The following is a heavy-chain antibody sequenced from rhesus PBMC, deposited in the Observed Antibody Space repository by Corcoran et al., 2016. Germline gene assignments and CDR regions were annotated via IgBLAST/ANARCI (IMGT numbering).Heavy chain of an antibody. V-gene: IGHV3-100*02. CDR2: SRESGEAT. D-gene: IGHD4-11*01. CDR1: GFTLTSFD. Sequence: DVQLVEYGGGLVKPGGSLRLSCVASGFTLTSFDMHLVRQAPGEGLEWGSVSRESGEATYAADYVKGRFTIYRDNAKNSLLLQMNSLRAEDTAVYYCNHYQRGYWGQGVLVTVSS. J-gene: IGHJ4*01. CDR3: NHYQRGY.